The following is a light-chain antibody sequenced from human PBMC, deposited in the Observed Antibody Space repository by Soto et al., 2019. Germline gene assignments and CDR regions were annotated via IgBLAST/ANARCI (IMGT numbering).Light chain of an antibody. CDR3: QQYGSSGT. V-gene: IGKV3-20*01. J-gene: IGKJ1*01. CDR1: QSVISNY. CDR2: GAS. Sequence: EIVLTQSPGTLSLSPGERATLSCRASQSVISNYLAWYQQKPGQAPRLLIYGASSRATGIPDRFSGSGSGTDFTLTISGLEPEDFAVYYCQQYGSSGTFGQGTKVDIK.